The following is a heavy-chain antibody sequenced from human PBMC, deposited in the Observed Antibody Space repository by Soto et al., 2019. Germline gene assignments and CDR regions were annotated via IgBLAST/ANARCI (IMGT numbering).Heavy chain of an antibody. J-gene: IGHJ4*02. CDR3: ARSVVVAAATQETNGVLESDY. CDR2: ISGSGGST. CDR1: GFTFSSYA. D-gene: IGHD2-15*01. Sequence: PGGSLRLSCAASGFTFSSYAMSWVRQAPGKGLEWVSAISGSGGSTYYADSVKGRFTISRDNSKNTLYLQMNSLRDEDTAVYYCARSVVVAAATQETNGVLESDYWGQGTLVTVSS. V-gene: IGHV3-23*01.